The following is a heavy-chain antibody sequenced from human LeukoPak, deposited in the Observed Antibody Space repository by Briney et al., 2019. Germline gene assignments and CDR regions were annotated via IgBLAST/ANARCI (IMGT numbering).Heavy chain of an antibody. Sequence: PGGSLRLSCAASGFTFSSYAMSWVRQPPGKGLEWIGSIYYSGSTYYNPSLKSRVTISVDTSKNQFSLKLSSVTAADTAVYYCARDSVDIVVVVAATRDYGMDVWGQGTTVTVSS. J-gene: IGHJ6*02. CDR1: GFTFSSYA. D-gene: IGHD2-15*01. CDR2: IYYSGST. CDR3: ARDSVDIVVVVAATRDYGMDV. V-gene: IGHV4-39*07.